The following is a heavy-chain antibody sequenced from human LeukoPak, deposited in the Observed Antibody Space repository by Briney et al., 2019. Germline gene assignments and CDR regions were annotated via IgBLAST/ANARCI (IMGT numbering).Heavy chain of an antibody. CDR2: INPSVGNT. CDR3: ARDGSDTKRSFDP. D-gene: IGHD2-2*01. Sequence: ASVKVSCKASRGTFSSYAISWVRQAPGQGLEWMGIINPSVGNTIYAQQFQGRVTMTGDTSTSTVYMELSSLRSEDTAVYYCARDGSDTKRSFDPWGQGTLVTVSS. CDR1: RGTFSSYA. V-gene: IGHV1-46*01. J-gene: IGHJ5*02.